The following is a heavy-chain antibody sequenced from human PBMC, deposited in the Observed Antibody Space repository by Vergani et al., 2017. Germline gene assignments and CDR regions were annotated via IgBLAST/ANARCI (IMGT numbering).Heavy chain of an antibody. Sequence: VQLVESGGGVVQPGGSLRLSCAASGFTFSSYSMNWVRQAPGKGLEWVSSISSSSSYIYYADSVKGRFTISRDNAKNSLYLQMNSLRAEDTAVYYCTRLGAVAGMGGDYWGQGTLVTVSS. CDR2: ISSSSSYI. J-gene: IGHJ4*02. D-gene: IGHD6-19*01. CDR1: GFTFSSYS. CDR3: TRLGAVAGMGGDY. V-gene: IGHV3-21*01.